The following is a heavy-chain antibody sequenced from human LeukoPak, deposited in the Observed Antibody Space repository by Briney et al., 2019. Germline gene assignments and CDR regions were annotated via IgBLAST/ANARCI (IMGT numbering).Heavy chain of an antibody. CDR1: GGTFSSYA. J-gene: IGHJ5*02. CDR2: IIPIFGTA. D-gene: IGHD3-22*01. Sequence: SVKVSCKASGGTFSSYAISRVRQAPGQGLEWMGGIIPIFGTANYAQKFQGRVTITADESTSTAYMELSSLRSEDTAVYYCARDLTTYYYDSSGYLNWFDPWGQGTLVTVSS. CDR3: ARDLTTYYYDSSGYLNWFDP. V-gene: IGHV1-69*13.